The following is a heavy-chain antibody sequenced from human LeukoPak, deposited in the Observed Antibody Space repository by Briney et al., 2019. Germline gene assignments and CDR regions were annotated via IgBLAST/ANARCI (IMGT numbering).Heavy chain of an antibody. CDR3: AREAYGGSNFDY. CDR2: ISSSSSYI. Sequence: GGSLRLSCAASGFTFSSYSMNWVRQAPGKGLEWVSSISSSSSYIYYADSVKGRFTISRDNANNTLYLQMHSLSAEDTAVYYCAREAYGGSNFDYWGQGTLVTVSS. CDR1: GFTFSSYS. V-gene: IGHV3-21*01. J-gene: IGHJ4*02. D-gene: IGHD4-23*01.